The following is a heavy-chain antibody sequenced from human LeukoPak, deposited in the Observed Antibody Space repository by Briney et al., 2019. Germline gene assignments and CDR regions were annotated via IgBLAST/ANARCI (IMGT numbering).Heavy chain of an antibody. CDR3: ARIHSLYYYDSSGYGAFDI. J-gene: IGHJ3*02. CDR2: IWNDGSNK. D-gene: IGHD3-22*01. Sequence: GRSLRLSCAASGFTFSSYGMHWVRQAPGKGLEWVAVIWNDGSNKYYADAVKGRFTISRDKSKNTLYMQMNSLRAEDTAVYYCARIHSLYYYDSSGYGAFDIWGQGTMVTVSS. CDR1: GFTFSSYG. V-gene: IGHV3-33*01.